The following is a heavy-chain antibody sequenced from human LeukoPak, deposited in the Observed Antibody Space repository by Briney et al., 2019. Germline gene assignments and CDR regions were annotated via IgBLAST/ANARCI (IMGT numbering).Heavy chain of an antibody. CDR3: AKSRQRCSSTSCYLWFDP. Sequence: PGGSLRLSCAASGFTFSIYAMSWVRQAPGKGLEWVSAISGSGGSTYYAGSVKGRFTISRDNSKNTLYLQMNSLRAEDTAVYYCAKSRQRCSSTSCYLWFDPWGQGTLVTVSS. CDR2: ISGSGGST. CDR1: GFTFSIYA. V-gene: IGHV3-23*01. J-gene: IGHJ5*02. D-gene: IGHD2-2*01.